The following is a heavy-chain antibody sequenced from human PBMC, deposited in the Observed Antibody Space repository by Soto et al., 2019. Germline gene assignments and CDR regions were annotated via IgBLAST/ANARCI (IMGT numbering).Heavy chain of an antibody. J-gene: IGHJ6*02. CDR3: ARDPYSSGWYYYYSMDV. CDR2: IIPLFSTG. CDR1: GGPFCSYA. Sequence: GASVKVSCRASGGPFCSYAISWGPQAPGKEVEWMGAIIPLFSTGNNAQMLQGRDTITADESKTTAYMELSSLKSEATDVYYCARDPYSSGWYYYYSMDVCGQGTTVTVSS. D-gene: IGHD6-19*01. V-gene: IGHV1-69*01.